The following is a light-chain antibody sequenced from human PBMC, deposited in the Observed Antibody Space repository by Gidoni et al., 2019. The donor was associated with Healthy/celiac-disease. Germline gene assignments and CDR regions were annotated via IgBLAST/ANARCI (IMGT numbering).Light chain of an antibody. CDR2: AAS. CDR3: QQSYSTPDT. Sequence: DIQMTQSPSSLSASVGDRVTITCRASQSISSYLNWYQQKPGKAPKLLIYAASSLQSGVPSRFSGSGSGTDFTLTISSLQPEDFGTYYCQQSYSTPDTFGGGTKVEIK. CDR1: QSISSY. J-gene: IGKJ4*01. V-gene: IGKV1-39*01.